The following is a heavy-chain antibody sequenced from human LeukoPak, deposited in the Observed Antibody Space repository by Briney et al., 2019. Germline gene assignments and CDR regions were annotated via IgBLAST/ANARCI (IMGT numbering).Heavy chain of an antibody. CDR3: AKDISFGIAAAGAFQH. Sequence: PGGSLRLSCAASGFTFDDYAMHWVRQAPGKGLEWVSGISWNSGSIGYADSVKGRFTISRDNAKNSLYLQMNSLRAEDTALYYCAKDISFGIAAAGAFQHWGQGTLVTVSS. CDR1: GFTFDDYA. CDR2: ISWNSGSI. V-gene: IGHV3-9*01. D-gene: IGHD6-13*01. J-gene: IGHJ1*01.